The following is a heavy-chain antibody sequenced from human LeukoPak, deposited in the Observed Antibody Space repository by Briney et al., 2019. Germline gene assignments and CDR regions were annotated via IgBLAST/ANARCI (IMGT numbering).Heavy chain of an antibody. J-gene: IGHJ3*02. D-gene: IGHD3-22*01. CDR2: ISGSGGST. CDR1: GFTFSSYA. V-gene: IGHV3-23*01. CDR3: AKVLTYYYDSSGYRLPDAFDI. Sequence: QPGGSLRLSCAASGFTFSSYAMSWVRQAPGKGLEWVSAISGSGGSTYYADSAKGRFTISRDNSKNTLYLQMNSLRAEDTAVYYCAKVLTYYYDSSGYRLPDAFDIWGQGTMVTVSS.